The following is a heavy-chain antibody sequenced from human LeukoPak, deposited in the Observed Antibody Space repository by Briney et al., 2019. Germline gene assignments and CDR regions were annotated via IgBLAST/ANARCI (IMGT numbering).Heavy chain of an antibody. D-gene: IGHD2-8*01. CDR1: GYSFTGYY. Sequence: ASVKVSCKASGYSFTGYYMHWVRQAPGQGLEWMGWIDPNSGDTKYAQKFQGRVTMTRDTSISTAYMELTRLRSDDTAVYYCARGGLRVMVYRLYYMDVWGKGTTVTVSS. V-gene: IGHV1-2*02. CDR2: IDPNSGDT. CDR3: ARGGLRVMVYRLYYMDV. J-gene: IGHJ6*03.